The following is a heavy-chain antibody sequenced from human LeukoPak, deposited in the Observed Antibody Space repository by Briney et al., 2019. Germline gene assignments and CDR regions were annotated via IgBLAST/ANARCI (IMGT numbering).Heavy chain of an antibody. CDR2: IYYSGST. D-gene: IGHD2-15*01. J-gene: IGHJ4*02. CDR1: GGSINSSGYY. Sequence: SETLSLTCTVSGGSINSSGYYWGWIRQPPGKGLEWIGSIYYSGSTYYNPSLKSRVTISVDTSRNQFSLKLSSVTAADTAVYYCARGAFEDIVVVVAATSFDYWGQGTLVTVSS. V-gene: IGHV4-39*07. CDR3: ARGAFEDIVVVVAATSFDY.